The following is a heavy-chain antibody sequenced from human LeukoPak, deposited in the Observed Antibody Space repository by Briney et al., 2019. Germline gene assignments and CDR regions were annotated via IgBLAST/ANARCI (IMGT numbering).Heavy chain of an antibody. D-gene: IGHD1-26*01. CDR3: ARGALVGTVYFFDY. Sequence: GGSLRLSCATSGFSFRDYGITWVRQAPGKGLEWVSAITRGSAHIYYADSLKGQFTISGDHSTNSVHLQMNSLRVDDTAVYYCARGALVGTVYFFDYWGPGTVVTVSS. CDR2: ITRGSAHI. CDR1: GFSFRDYG. V-gene: IGHV3-21*01. J-gene: IGHJ4*02.